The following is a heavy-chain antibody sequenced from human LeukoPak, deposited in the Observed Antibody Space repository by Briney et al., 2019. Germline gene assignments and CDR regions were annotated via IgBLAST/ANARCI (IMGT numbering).Heavy chain of an antibody. CDR2: IYYSGST. J-gene: IGHJ4*02. CDR1: GGSISSSSYY. CDR3: ASASFYDFWSSYSDFDY. D-gene: IGHD3-3*01. Sequence: ASETLSLTCTVSGGSISSSSYYWGWLRQPPGKGLEWIGSIYYSGSTYYNPSLKSRVTISVDTSKNQFSLKLSSVTAADTAVYYCASASFYDFWSSYSDFDYWGQGTLVTVSS. V-gene: IGHV4-39*01.